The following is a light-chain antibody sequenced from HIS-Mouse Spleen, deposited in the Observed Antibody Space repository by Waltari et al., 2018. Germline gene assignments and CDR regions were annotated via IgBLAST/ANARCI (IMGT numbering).Light chain of an antibody. Sequence: EIVLTQSPGTLSLSPGERATLSCRASQSVSSGYLAWYQQKPGQAPRRLMYGASSRATGIPDRFSGSGSGTDFNLTISRLEPEDFAVYYCQQYGSSPETFGQGTKVEIK. CDR2: GAS. V-gene: IGKV3-20*01. CDR1: QSVSSGY. J-gene: IGKJ1*01. CDR3: QQYGSSPET.